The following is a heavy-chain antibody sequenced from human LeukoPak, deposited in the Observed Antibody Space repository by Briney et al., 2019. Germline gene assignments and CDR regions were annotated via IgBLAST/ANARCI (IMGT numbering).Heavy chain of an antibody. CDR3: ARVHSNVYYHYGMDV. CDR1: GFTFSSYS. CDR2: ISSSSSYI. V-gene: IGHV3-21*01. J-gene: IGHJ6*02. Sequence: GGSLRLSCAASGFTFSSYSMNWVRQAPGKGLEWVSSISSSSSYIYYADSVKGRFTISRDNAKNSLYLQMNSLRADDTAVYYCARVHSNVYYHYGMDVCGQGHTVTVSS. D-gene: IGHD1-1*01.